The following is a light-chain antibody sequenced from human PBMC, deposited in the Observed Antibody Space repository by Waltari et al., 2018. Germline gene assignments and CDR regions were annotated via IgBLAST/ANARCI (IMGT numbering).Light chain of an antibody. V-gene: IGLV2-8*01. CDR3: SSYGGINNSPYV. J-gene: IGLJ1*01. CDR1: SSDVGSHNF. Sequence: QSALTQPPSASGSPGQLVTISCTGTSSDVGSHNFVSWYQQFPGKAPKLIIWEVSRRPSGVPDRFSGSKSGNTASLTVSGLQAEDEADYYCSSYGGINNSPYVFGTGTKVTVL. CDR2: EVS.